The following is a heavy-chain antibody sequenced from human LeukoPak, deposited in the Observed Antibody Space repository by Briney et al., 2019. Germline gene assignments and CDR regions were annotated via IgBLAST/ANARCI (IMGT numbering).Heavy chain of an antibody. CDR2: ISAYNGNT. V-gene: IGHV1-18*01. Sequence: GASVKVSCKASGYTFTSYGISWVRQAPGQGLEWMGWISAYNGNTNYAQKLQGRVTMTTDTSTSTAYMELRSLRSDDTAVYYCARGFVLRYFDWLFNYWGQGTLVTVSS. CDR3: ARGFVLRYFDWLFNY. J-gene: IGHJ4*02. CDR1: GYTFTSYG. D-gene: IGHD3-9*01.